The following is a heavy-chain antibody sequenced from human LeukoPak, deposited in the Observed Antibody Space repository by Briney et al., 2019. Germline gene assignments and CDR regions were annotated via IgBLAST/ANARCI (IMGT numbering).Heavy chain of an antibody. V-gene: IGHV4-61*02. Sequence: SETLSLTCTVSGGSISSGSYYWNWIRQPAGKGLEWIGRIYTSGSTNYNPSLKSRVTISVDTSKNQFSLKLSSVTAADTAMYYCARVSGYDWESFYDYWGQGSLVTVSS. CDR1: GGSISSGSYY. CDR2: IYTSGST. J-gene: IGHJ4*02. CDR3: ARVSGYDWESFYDY. D-gene: IGHD5-12*01.